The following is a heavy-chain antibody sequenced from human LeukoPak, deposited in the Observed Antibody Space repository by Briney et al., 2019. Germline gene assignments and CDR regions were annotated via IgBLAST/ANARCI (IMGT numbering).Heavy chain of an antibody. J-gene: IGHJ4*02. CDR3: AKRGVVIRVILVGFHKEAYYFDS. V-gene: IGHV3-23*01. CDR1: GITLSNYG. CDR2: ISGSGGGT. Sequence: QPGGSLRLSCAVSGITLSNYGMSWVRQAPGKGLEWVAGISGSGGGTTYADSVKGRFTISRDNPKNTLYLQMNSLRAEDTAVYFCAKRGVVIRVILVGFHKEAYYFDSWGQGALVTVSS. D-gene: IGHD3-22*01.